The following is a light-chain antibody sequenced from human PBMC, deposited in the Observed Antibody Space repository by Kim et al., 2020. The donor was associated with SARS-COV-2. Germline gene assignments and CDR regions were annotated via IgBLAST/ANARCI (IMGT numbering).Light chain of an antibody. CDR1: RGSIASNH. CDR2: DNN. Sequence: GKTGTISSTRSRGSIASNHVQWYQQHPGSSPTTVIYDNNQRPSGVSDRFSGSIDSSTNSASLTISGLKTEDEADYYCQSDDSGNWVFGGGTQLTVL. J-gene: IGLJ3*02. CDR3: QSDDSGNWV. V-gene: IGLV6-57*01.